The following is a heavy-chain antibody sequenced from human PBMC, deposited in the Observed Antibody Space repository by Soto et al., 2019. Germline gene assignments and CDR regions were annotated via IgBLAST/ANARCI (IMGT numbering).Heavy chain of an antibody. CDR3: ARAKTTLCNRFDP. Sequence: QVQLQESGPGLVKPSETLSLTCTVSGGSINSYYWGWIRQPPGKELEWTGRMYYTGSTNYNPPRKSRRAISVGRSENQFSLRLSSVTAADTAVYYCARAKTTLCNRFDPWGQGTLVTVSS. CDR2: MYYTGST. D-gene: IGHD4-17*01. V-gene: IGHV4-59*08. CDR1: GGSINSYY. J-gene: IGHJ5*02.